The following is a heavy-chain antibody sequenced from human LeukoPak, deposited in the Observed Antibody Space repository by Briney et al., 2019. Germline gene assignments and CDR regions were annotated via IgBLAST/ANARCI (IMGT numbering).Heavy chain of an antibody. CDR3: ARGPGYFQH. J-gene: IGHJ1*01. Sequence: SQTLSLTCAISGDSVSSNSAAWNWIRQSPSRGLEWLGRTYDRSKWFSRYAGSVKSRITINADTSKNQFSLQLNSVTPDDTAVYYCARGPGYFQHWGQGTLVTVSS. V-gene: IGHV6-1*01. CDR1: GDSVSSNSAA. CDR2: TYDRSKWFS.